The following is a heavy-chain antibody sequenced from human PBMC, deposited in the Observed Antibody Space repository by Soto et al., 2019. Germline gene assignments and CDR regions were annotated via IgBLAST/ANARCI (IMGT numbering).Heavy chain of an antibody. CDR3: AKDRAGDIYVAARSGLDY. D-gene: IGHD3-3*01. V-gene: IGHV3-30*18. Sequence: PVGSLRLSCAASGFTFFSYGMRWVRQAPGKGLEWVAVISYDGSNKYYGDSVKGRFTISRDNSKNTLYLQMNSLRADDTAVYYCAKDRAGDIYVAARSGLDYWGQGTLVTVSS. J-gene: IGHJ4*02. CDR1: GFTFFSYG. CDR2: ISYDGSNK.